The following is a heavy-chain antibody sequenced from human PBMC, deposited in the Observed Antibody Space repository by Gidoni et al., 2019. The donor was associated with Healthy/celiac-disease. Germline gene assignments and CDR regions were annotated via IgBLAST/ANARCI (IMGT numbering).Heavy chain of an antibody. Sequence: QVQLLSSGPGLVKPSETLSLTCTVSAGPISSYYWSWIRQPPGKGLVWIGYNYYSGSTNYNPSLKSRVTISVDTSKNQFSLRLSSVTAADTAVYYCARASGSQMLAFDIWGQGTMVTVSS. J-gene: IGHJ3*02. V-gene: IGHV4-59*01. CDR3: ARASGSQMLAFDI. D-gene: IGHD1-26*01. CDR1: AGPISSYY. CDR2: NYYSGST.